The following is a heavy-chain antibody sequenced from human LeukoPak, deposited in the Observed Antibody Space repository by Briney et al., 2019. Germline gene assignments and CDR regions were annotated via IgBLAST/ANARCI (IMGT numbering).Heavy chain of an antibody. Sequence: GPSVKVSCKASGYTFTSYGISWIRQAPRQGLEWMGWISVYNGNTNYVQKFQDRVTMTTDTSTSTAYMELRSLRSDDTAVYYCARVQPHRIHYDNSDYPTRNDYWGQGTLVTVSS. V-gene: IGHV1-18*01. CDR3: ARVQPHRIHYDNSDYPTRNDY. CDR2: ISVYNGNT. D-gene: IGHD3-22*01. CDR1: GYTFTSYG. J-gene: IGHJ4*02.